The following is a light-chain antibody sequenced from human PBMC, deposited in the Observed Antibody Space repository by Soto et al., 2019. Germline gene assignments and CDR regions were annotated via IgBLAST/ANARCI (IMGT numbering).Light chain of an antibody. CDR2: SSY. V-gene: IGLV1-44*01. Sequence: QSVLTQPPSASGTPGQRVSISCSGSRSNIGTNTVNWYQQFPGTAPKLLIFSSYLRLSGVPDRFSASRSGASASLAISGLQSEDEADYYCAAWDDRLDAYVFGSGTKLTVL. CDR3: AAWDDRLDAYV. CDR1: RSNIGTNT. J-gene: IGLJ1*01.